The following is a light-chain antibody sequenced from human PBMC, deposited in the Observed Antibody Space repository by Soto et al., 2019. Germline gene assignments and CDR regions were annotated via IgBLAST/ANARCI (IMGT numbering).Light chain of an antibody. J-gene: IGKJ4*01. Sequence: IVLTRSPGTLSWSPGERATLSCRASQSVSAGHLAWYQQKPGQAPRLLIYGASSRATGIPDRFSGSGSGKDFTLTISRLEPEDFAVYFCQQYGSSPLTFGGGTKVEIX. CDR3: QQYGSSPLT. CDR2: GAS. V-gene: IGKV3-20*01. CDR1: QSVSAGH.